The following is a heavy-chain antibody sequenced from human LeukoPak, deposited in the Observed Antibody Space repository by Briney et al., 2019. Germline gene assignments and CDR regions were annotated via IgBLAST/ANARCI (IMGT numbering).Heavy chain of an antibody. CDR2: IKGDGGEI. J-gene: IGHJ4*02. V-gene: IGHV3-74*03. Sequence: GGSLRLSCAASGFTFSSYWMRWVRQAPGKGLVWVSGIKGDGGEITYADSVKGRVTISRDNAKNTVYLQLNSLRAEDTAVYYCISESTSRNWYNWGQGTLVTVSS. CDR3: ISESTSRNWYN. CDR1: GFTFSSYW. D-gene: IGHD6-13*01.